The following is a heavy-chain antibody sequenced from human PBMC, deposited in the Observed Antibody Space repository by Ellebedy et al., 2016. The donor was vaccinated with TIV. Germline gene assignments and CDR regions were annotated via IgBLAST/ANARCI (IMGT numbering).Heavy chain of an antibody. Sequence: GESLKISCAASGFTFSSYGMHWVRQAPGKGLEWVAVIWYDGSNKYYADSVKGRFTISRDNSKNTLYLQMNSLRAEDTAVYYCARDLAEVGATLGLFDYWGQGTLVTVSS. V-gene: IGHV3-33*01. J-gene: IGHJ4*02. CDR2: IWYDGSNK. CDR1: GFTFSSYG. CDR3: ARDLAEVGATLGLFDY. D-gene: IGHD1-26*01.